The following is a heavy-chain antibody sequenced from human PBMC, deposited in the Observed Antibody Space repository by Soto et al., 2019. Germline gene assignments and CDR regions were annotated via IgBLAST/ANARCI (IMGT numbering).Heavy chain of an antibody. CDR3: ARLPYGDYPEDF. Sequence: PRLSCAASGFTFSDSDMHWVRQAPGKGLEWVSAITPSPSFISYADSVRGRFTISRDDANNSVYLQMNSLRADDTAVYYCARLPYGDYPEDFWGQGTLVTVSS. V-gene: IGHV3-21*01. CDR1: GFTFSDSD. D-gene: IGHD4-17*01. J-gene: IGHJ4*02. CDR2: ITPSPSFI.